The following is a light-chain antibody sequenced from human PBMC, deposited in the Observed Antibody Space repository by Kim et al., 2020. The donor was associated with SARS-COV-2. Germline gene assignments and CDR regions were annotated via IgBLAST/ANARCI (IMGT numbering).Light chain of an antibody. CDR3: QAWDSSTVV. CDR1: KLGDKY. J-gene: IGLJ2*01. Sequence: SYELTQPPSVSVSPGQTASITCSGDKLGDKYACWSQQKPGQSPVLVISQDSKRLSGLPERFSVSNSGNTATLTISGTQAMDEADYYCQAWDSSTVVFGGG. V-gene: IGLV3-1*01. CDR2: QDS.